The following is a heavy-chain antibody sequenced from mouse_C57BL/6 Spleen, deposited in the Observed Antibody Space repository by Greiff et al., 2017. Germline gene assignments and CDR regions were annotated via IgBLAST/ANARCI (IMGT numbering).Heavy chain of an antibody. CDR2: IFPRDGST. CDR3: ANDTTDFYYFDY. D-gene: IGHD1-1*01. V-gene: IGHV1-85*01. Sequence: QVQLQQSGPELVKPGASVKLSCKASGSTFTSFAINWVKLRPGKGLEWIGWIFPRDGSTKYNEQFKGKTTWTVDTSSSTAYMELHRLTSEASAVYCCANDTTDFYYFDYWGQGTTLTVSS. J-gene: IGHJ2*01. CDR1: GSTFTSFA.